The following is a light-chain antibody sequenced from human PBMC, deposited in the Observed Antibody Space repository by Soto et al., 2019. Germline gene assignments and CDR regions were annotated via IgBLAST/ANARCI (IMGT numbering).Light chain of an antibody. J-gene: IGKJ2*01. CDR2: AAS. V-gene: IGKV1-12*01. CDR3: QQANSFPYT. Sequence: IQMTRSPSSLSASVGDRFTITFQAIQDIRNFLNWYQQKPGKAPKLLIYAASSLQGGVPSRFSGSGSGTDFTLTVSSLQPEDFASYYCQQANSFPYTFGQGTKWIS. CDR1: QDIRNF.